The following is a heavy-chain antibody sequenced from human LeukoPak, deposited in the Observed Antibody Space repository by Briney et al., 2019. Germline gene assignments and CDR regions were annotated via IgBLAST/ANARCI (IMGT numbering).Heavy chain of an antibody. CDR1: GFTFSSYS. D-gene: IGHD2-2*01. Sequence: GGSLRLSCAASGFTFSSYSMNWVRQAPGKGLEWVSSISSSSSYIYYADSVKGRFTISRDNAKNSLYLQMNSLRAEDAAVYYCARDGGFLVPAGYFDLWGRGTLVTVSS. CDR3: ARDGGFLVPAGYFDL. V-gene: IGHV3-21*01. J-gene: IGHJ2*01. CDR2: ISSSSSYI.